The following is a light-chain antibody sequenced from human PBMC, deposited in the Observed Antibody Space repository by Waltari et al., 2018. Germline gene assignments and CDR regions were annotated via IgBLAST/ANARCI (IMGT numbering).Light chain of an antibody. Sequence: QSALTQPASVSGSPGQSITISCIGTSNDVGKYNLVSWYQQHPGKVPKLIIYEVTKRPSVLSNRFSGSKSGSTASLTISGLQAEDEADYYCCSYGGSFVPYLVFGGGTKLTVL. CDR1: SNDVGKYNL. CDR2: EVT. CDR3: CSYGGSFVPYLV. J-gene: IGLJ2*01. V-gene: IGLV2-23*02.